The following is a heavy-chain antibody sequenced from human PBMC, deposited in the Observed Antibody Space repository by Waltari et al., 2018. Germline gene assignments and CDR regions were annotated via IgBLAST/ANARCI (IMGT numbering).Heavy chain of an antibody. CDR2: IYHSGST. J-gene: IGHJ4*02. D-gene: IGHD6-13*01. V-gene: IGHV4-38-2*02. Sequence: QVQPQESGPGLVKPSETLSLTCTVSGYSISSGYYWGWIRQPPGKGLEWIGTIYHSGSTYYNPSLKSRVTISVDTSKNQFSLKLTSVTAADTAVYYCARVGSSWYYSDYWGQGTLVTVSS. CDR3: ARVGSSWYYSDY. CDR1: GYSISSGYY.